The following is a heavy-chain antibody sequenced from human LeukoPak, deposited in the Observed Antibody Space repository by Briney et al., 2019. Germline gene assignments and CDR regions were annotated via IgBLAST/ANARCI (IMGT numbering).Heavy chain of an antibody. CDR3: ASEVVVPAAFDY. CDR2: IYHSGST. CDR1: GYSISSGYY. Sequence: PSETLSLTCAVSGYSISSGYYWGWIRQPPGKGREWIGSIYHSGSTYYNPSLKSRVTISVDTSKNQFSLKLSSVTAANTAVYYCASEVVVPAAFDYWGQGTLVTVSS. J-gene: IGHJ4*02. D-gene: IGHD2-2*01. V-gene: IGHV4-38-2*01.